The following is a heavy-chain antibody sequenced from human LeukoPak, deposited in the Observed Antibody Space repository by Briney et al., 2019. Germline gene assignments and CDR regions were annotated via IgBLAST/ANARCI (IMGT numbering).Heavy chain of an antibody. D-gene: IGHD4-17*01. CDR3: AKDHVFTVTEYFDY. V-gene: IGHV3-7*01. CDR1: GFTFSSYW. J-gene: IGHJ4*02. Sequence: GGSLRLSCAASGFTFSSYWMSWFRQAPGKGLEWVANIKQDGSEKYYVDSVKGRFTISRDNAKNSLYLQMNSLRAEDTAVYYCAKDHVFTVTEYFDYWGQGTLVTVSS. CDR2: IKQDGSEK.